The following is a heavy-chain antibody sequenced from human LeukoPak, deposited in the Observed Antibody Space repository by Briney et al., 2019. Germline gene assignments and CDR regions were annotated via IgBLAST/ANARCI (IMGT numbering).Heavy chain of an antibody. J-gene: IGHJ4*02. D-gene: IGHD6-19*01. CDR1: GFTFSSCG. V-gene: IGHV3-7*01. CDR2: IKQDGSEK. CDR3: ARDHTVDGLVFDY. Sequence: GGSLRLSCAASGFTFSSCGFNWVRQAPGKGLEWVASIKQDGSEKYYVDSVKGRFSISRDNAKNSLHLQMNSLRAEDTAVYYCARDHTVDGLVFDYWGQGILVTVSS.